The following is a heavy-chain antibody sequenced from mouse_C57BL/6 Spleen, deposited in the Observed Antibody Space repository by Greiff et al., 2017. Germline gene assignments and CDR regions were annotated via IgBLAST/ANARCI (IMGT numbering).Heavy chain of an antibody. Sequence: EVQVVESGGGLVKPGGSLKLSCAASGFTFSDYGMHWVRQAPVQGLEWVAYIGSGSSTIYYADTVKGRFTISRDNAKNTLFLQMTSLRSEDTAMYYCARSSGSSGAMDYWGQGTSVTVSS. CDR2: IGSGSSTI. V-gene: IGHV5-17*01. CDR1: GFTFSDYG. J-gene: IGHJ4*01. D-gene: IGHD1-1*01. CDR3: ARSSGSSGAMDY.